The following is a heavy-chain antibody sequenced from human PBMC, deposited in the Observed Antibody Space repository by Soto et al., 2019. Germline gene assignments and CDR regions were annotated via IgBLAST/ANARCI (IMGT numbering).Heavy chain of an antibody. Sequence: ASVKVSFKASGYTFTSYGISWVRQAPGQGLEWMGWISAYNGNTNYAQKLQGRVTMTTDTSTSTAYMELRSLRSDDTAVYYCARDSSIAVAGPTGNYYYYYGMDVWGQGTTVTVSS. J-gene: IGHJ6*02. V-gene: IGHV1-18*01. CDR2: ISAYNGNT. D-gene: IGHD6-19*01. CDR1: GYTFTSYG. CDR3: ARDSSIAVAGPTGNYYYYYGMDV.